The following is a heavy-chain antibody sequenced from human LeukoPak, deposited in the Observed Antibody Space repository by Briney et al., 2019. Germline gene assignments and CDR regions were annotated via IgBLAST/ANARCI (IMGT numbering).Heavy chain of an antibody. CDR3: ARMAMDPAMVTNSFDL. D-gene: IGHD5-18*01. V-gene: IGHV1-46*01. CDR1: GYTFTDYY. J-gene: IGHJ4*02. CDR2: IHPSGGGT. Sequence: GASVKVSCKASGYTFTDYYMYWVRQAPGQGPECMGVIHPSGGGTTYAQKFQGRVTLTKDTATSTVYIELSSLRSDDTAVYYCARMAMDPAMVTNSFDLWGQGTLLIVS.